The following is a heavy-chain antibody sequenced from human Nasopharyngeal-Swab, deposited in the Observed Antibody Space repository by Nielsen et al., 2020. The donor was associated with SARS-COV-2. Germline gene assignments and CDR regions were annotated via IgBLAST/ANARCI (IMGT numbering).Heavy chain of an antibody. Sequence: GGSLRPSFTTSGFTSGDYVMNWVRQAPGKGLEWVGFIRTKPYAATTEYAGSVKGRFTISRDDSTGVAYLQMNSLQTEDTGVYYCTRDHFGIEVFSRPHFDYWGQGTLVTVSS. V-gene: IGHV3-49*04. CDR3: TRDHFGIEVFSRPHFDY. D-gene: IGHD3-22*01. CDR1: GFTSGDYV. CDR2: IRTKPYAATT. J-gene: IGHJ4*02.